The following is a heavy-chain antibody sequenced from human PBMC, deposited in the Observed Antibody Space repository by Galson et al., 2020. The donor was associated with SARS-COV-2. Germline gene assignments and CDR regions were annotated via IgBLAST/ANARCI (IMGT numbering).Heavy chain of an antibody. V-gene: IGHV4-39*01. CDR1: GGPISTSSDY. CDR2: HSYSGST. CDR3: ARRKYYNYYMDV. J-gene: IGHJ6*03. Sequence: SETLSLPCTVSGGPISTSSDYSGWIRPPPRQGLDWIASHSYSGSTYYNPPLKSRVVISVDKSKNQFSLRMSSVTAADTAVYYGARRKYYNYYMDVWGKGTAVIISS.